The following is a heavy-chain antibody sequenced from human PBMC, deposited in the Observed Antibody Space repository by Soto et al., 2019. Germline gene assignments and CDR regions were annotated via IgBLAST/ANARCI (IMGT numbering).Heavy chain of an antibody. CDR1: GFTFSSYA. Sequence: GGSLRLSCAASGFTFSSYAMSWVRQAPGKGLEWVSAISGSGGSTYYADSVKGRFTISRDNSKNTLYLQMNSLRAEDTAVYYCAKNYDILTGYYNVAAFDIWGQGTMVTVSS. CDR2: ISGSGGST. J-gene: IGHJ3*02. D-gene: IGHD3-9*01. CDR3: AKNYDILTGYYNVAAFDI. V-gene: IGHV3-23*01.